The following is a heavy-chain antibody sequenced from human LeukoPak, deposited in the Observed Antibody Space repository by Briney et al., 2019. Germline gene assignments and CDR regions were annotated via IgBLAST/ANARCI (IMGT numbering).Heavy chain of an antibody. CDR3: AKDPYPHIAVAGTFGY. J-gene: IGHJ4*02. D-gene: IGHD6-19*01. V-gene: IGHV3-23*01. Sequence: PGGSLRLSCAASGFTFSSYAMSWVRQAPGKGLEWVSAISGSGGSTYYADSAKGRFTISRDNSKNTLYLQMNSLRAEDTAVYYCAKDPYPHIAVAGTFGYWGQGTLVTVSS. CDR1: GFTFSSYA. CDR2: ISGSGGST.